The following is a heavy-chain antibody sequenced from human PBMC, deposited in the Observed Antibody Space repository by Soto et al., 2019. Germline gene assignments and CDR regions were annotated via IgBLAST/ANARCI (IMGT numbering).Heavy chain of an antibody. CDR1: GFTFSDYY. D-gene: IGHD5-12*01. J-gene: IGHJ5*02. V-gene: IGHV3-11*01. Sequence: LSLTCAASGFTFSDYYMSWIRQAPGKGLEWVSYISSSGSTIYYADSVKGRFTISRDNAKNSLYLQMNSLRAEDTAVYYCARGGHYSGYDSNWFDPWGQGTLVTVSS. CDR3: ARGGHYSGYDSNWFDP. CDR2: ISSSGSTI.